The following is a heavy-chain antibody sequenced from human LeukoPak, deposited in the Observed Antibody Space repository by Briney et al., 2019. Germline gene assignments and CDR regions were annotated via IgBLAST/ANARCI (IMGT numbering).Heavy chain of an antibody. CDR2: IKEDGSDK. CDR3: ARDTGYNTFDY. CDR1: GFTYSRYW. J-gene: IGHJ4*02. D-gene: IGHD5-24*01. Sequence: GGYLSLSCAATGFTYSRYWMSWVRQAPGKGLEWVAKIKEDGSDKYYVHSVKGRFTISRDNAKNSLFLQMNSRRAEDTAVYYCARDTGYNTFDYWGQGTLVTVSS. V-gene: IGHV3-7*05.